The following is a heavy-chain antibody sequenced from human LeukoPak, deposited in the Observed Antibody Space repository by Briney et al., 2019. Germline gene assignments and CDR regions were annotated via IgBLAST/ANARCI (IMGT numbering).Heavy chain of an antibody. CDR1: GFTFKTYS. CDR3: ARDGSYDFWSRNYYMDV. Sequence: GGSLRLSCAASGFTFKTYSMIWVRQAPGKGLEWVSSIRTNGTHVYYADSLKGRFTISRDNARNSLYLQMNSLRAEDTAVYYCARDGSYDFWSRNYYMDVWGKGTTVTVSS. D-gene: IGHD3-3*01. CDR2: IRTNGTHV. V-gene: IGHV3-21*01. J-gene: IGHJ6*03.